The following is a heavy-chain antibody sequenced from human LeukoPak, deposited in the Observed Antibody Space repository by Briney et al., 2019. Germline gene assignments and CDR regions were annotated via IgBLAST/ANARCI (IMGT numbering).Heavy chain of an antibody. D-gene: IGHD6-13*01. Sequence: GSLRLSCAASGFTFSTYAMTWVRQAPGKGLEWVSAISGSGGSTYYADSVKGRFTISRDNSKNTLYLQMNSLRAEDTAVYYCAKGVVQQLVPNWFDPWGQGTLVTVSP. CDR1: GFTFSTYA. CDR2: ISGSGGST. V-gene: IGHV3-23*01. J-gene: IGHJ5*02. CDR3: AKGVVQQLVPNWFDP.